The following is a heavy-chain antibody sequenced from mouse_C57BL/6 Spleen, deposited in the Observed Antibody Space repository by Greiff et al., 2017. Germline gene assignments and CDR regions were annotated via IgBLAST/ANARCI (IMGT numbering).Heavy chain of an antibody. CDR3: ARDAIEYYGSSYAMDY. CDR1: GFTFSSYA. V-gene: IGHV5-4*03. CDR2: ISDGGSYT. D-gene: IGHD1-1*01. Sequence: DVMLVESGGGLVKPGGSLKLSCAASGFTFSSYAMSWVRQTPEKRLEWVATISDGGSYTYYPDNVKGRFTFSRDNAKNNLYLQMSHLKSEDTAMYYCARDAIEYYGSSYAMDYWGQGTSVTVSS. J-gene: IGHJ4*01.